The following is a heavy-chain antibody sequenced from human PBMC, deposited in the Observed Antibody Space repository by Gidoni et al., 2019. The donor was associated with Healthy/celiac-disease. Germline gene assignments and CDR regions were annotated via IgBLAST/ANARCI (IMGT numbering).Heavy chain of an antibody. Sequence: QVQLQQWGAGPLTPSATLSLTCAVYGGSFSGYYWSWIRQPPGQGLEWIGEINHSGSTNYNPSLKSRVTISVDTSKNQFSLKLSSVTAADTAVYDCARPYSSSSKRAFDIWGQGTMVTVSS. CDR1: GGSFSGYY. D-gene: IGHD6-13*01. CDR2: INHSGST. CDR3: ARPYSSSSKRAFDI. J-gene: IGHJ3*02. V-gene: IGHV4-34*01.